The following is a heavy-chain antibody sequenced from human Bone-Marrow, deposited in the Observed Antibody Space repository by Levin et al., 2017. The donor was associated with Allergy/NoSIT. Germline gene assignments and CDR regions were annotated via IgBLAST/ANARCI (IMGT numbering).Heavy chain of an antibody. CDR2: INSDGTSK. CDR1: GFTFSTYW. J-gene: IGHJ4*02. V-gene: IGHV3-74*01. CDR3: ATHPYLDH. Sequence: PGGSLRLSCAASGFTFSTYWMHWVRQAPGKGLTWVSHINSDGTSKWYADSVKGRFTISRDNAKNTMYLQMNSLSAEDTALYYCATHPYLDHWGRGTLVTVSS.